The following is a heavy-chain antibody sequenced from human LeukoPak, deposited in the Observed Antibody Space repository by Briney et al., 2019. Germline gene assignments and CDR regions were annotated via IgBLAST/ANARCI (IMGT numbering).Heavy chain of an antibody. CDR1: GYTFTGYY. CDR3: ARDFLAAAGEEDY. V-gene: IGHV1-2*02. D-gene: IGHD6-13*01. Sequence: ASVKVSCKASGYTFTGYYMHWVRQAPGQGLEWMGWINPNSGGTNYAQKFQGRVTMTRDTSISTAYMELSRLRSDDTAVYYCARDFLAAAGEEDYWGQGTLVTVSS. J-gene: IGHJ4*02. CDR2: INPNSGGT.